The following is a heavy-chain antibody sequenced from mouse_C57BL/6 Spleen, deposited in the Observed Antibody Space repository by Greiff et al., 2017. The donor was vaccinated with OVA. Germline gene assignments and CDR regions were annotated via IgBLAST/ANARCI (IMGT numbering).Heavy chain of an antibody. J-gene: IGHJ2*01. CDR2: IDPSDSET. CDR3: AREGTYYFDY. Sequence: VKLQQPGAELVRPGSSVKLSCKASGYTFTSYWMHWVKQRPIQGLEWIGNIDPSDSETHYNQKFKDKATLTVDKSSSTAYMQLSSLTSEDSAVYYCAREGTYYFDYWGQGTTLTVSS. CDR1: GYTFTSYW. V-gene: IGHV1-52*01. D-gene: IGHD2-14*01.